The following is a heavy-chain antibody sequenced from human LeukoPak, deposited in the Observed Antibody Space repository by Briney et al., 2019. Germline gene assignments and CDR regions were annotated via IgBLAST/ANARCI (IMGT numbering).Heavy chain of an antibody. V-gene: IGHV4-59*08. J-gene: IGHJ3*02. CDR1: GGSISSYY. CDR3: ARQGSGGRAFDI. Sequence: PSETLSLTCIVSGGSISSYYWSWIRQPPGKGLEWIGYIYSSGSTNSYPSLKIRLIMSVVTSKSQFSLKMTSVTAADTAVYYWARQGSGGRAFDIWGHGTMVTVSS. D-gene: IGHD1-26*01. CDR2: IYSSGST.